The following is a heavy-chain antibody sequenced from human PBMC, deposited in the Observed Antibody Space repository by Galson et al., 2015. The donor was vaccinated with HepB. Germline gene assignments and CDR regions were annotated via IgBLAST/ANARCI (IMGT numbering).Heavy chain of an antibody. J-gene: IGHJ4*02. CDR1: GFTFSGSA. CDR3: TRLAVQDYVRGSYRYTEYYFDY. CDR2: IRSKANSYAT. V-gene: IGHV3-73*01. Sequence: SLRLSCAASGFTFSGSAMHWVRQASGKGLEWVGRIRSKANSYATAYAASVKGRFTISRDDSKNTAYLQMNSLKTEDTAVYYCTRLAVQDYVRGSYRYTEYYFDYWGQGTLVTVSS. D-gene: IGHD3-16*02.